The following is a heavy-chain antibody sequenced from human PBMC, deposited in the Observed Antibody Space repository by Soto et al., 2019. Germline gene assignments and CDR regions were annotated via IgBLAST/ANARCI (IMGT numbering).Heavy chain of an antibody. CDR1: GGSISRSSYF. Sequence: QLQLQESGPGLVKPSETLSLTCTVSGGSISRSSYFWGWIRQPPGKGLEWIGSIYYSGSTYYNVSLKSRVTISVDTSKDQFSLKLSSVTAADTAVYHCATLWFGESGYWGQGTPVTVSS. D-gene: IGHD3-10*01. J-gene: IGHJ4*02. CDR3: ATLWFGESGY. V-gene: IGHV4-39*01. CDR2: IYYSGST.